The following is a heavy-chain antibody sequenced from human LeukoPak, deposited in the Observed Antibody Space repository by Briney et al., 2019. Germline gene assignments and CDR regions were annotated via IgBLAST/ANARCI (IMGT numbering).Heavy chain of an antibody. Sequence: GGSLRLSCAASGFTVSSTYMSWVRQAPGKGLEWVSVIYNGGNKYYIDSVKGRFTISRDTSKNTLYLQMNSLRAEDTAVYYCASRHCSGGGCYFAGADPFDYWGQGTLVTVSS. CDR3: ASRHCSGGGCYFAGADPFDY. J-gene: IGHJ4*02. V-gene: IGHV3-53*01. D-gene: IGHD2-15*01. CDR2: IYNGGNK. CDR1: GFTVSSTY.